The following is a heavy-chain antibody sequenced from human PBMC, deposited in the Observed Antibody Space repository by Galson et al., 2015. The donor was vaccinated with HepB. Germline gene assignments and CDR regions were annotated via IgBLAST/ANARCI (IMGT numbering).Heavy chain of an antibody. J-gene: IGHJ5*02. CDR2: ISYDGSNK. V-gene: IGHV3-30*18. D-gene: IGHD6-13*01. Sequence: SLRLSCAASGFTFSSYGMHWVRQAPGKGLEWVAVISYDGSNKYYADSVKGRFTISRDNSKNTLYLQMNSLRTEDTAVYYCAKDSRFLYISSWYKAPGFFDPWGQGTLVTVSS. CDR3: AKDSRFLYISSWYKAPGFFDP. CDR1: GFTFSSYG.